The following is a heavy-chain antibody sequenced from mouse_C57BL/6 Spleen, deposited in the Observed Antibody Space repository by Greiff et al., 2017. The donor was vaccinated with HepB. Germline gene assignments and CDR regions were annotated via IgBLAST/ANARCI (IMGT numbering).Heavy chain of an antibody. J-gene: IGHJ2*01. Sequence: DVMLVESGGGLVKPGGSLKLSCAASGFTFSDYGMHWVRQAPEKGLEWVAYISSGSSTIYYADTVKGRFTIPRDNAKNTLFLQMTSLRSEDTAMYYCARSRWNWVDYWGQGTTLTVSS. V-gene: IGHV5-17*01. CDR3: ARSRWNWVDY. D-gene: IGHD4-1*01. CDR2: ISSGSSTI. CDR1: GFTFSDYG.